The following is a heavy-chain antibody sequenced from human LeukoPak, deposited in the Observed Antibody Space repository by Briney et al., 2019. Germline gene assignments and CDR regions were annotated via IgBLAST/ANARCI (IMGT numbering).Heavy chain of an antibody. CDR2: ISYDGSNK. CDR3: AKAERRPIGSSGWYKALSIDY. J-gene: IGHJ4*02. Sequence: PGGSLRLSCAASGFTFSSYGMHWVRQAPGKGLEWVAVISYDGSNKYYADSVKGRFTISRDNSKNTLYLQMNSLRAEDTAVYYCAKAERRPIGSSGWYKALSIDYWGQGTLVSVSS. D-gene: IGHD6-19*01. CDR1: GFTFSSYG. V-gene: IGHV3-30*18.